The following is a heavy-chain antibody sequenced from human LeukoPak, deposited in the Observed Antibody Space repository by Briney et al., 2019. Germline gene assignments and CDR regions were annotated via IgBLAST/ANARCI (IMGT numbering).Heavy chain of an antibody. CDR1: GFPFSGYW. D-gene: IGHD2-2*01. Sequence: GGSLRLSCVASGFPFSGYWMDWVRQAPGKGLEWVAFIRYDGSNKYYADSVKGRFTISRDNSKNTLYLQMNSLRAEDTAVYYCAKDKVPAAKHWFDPWGQGTLVTVSS. CDR3: AKDKVPAAKHWFDP. J-gene: IGHJ5*02. V-gene: IGHV3-30*02. CDR2: IRYDGSNK.